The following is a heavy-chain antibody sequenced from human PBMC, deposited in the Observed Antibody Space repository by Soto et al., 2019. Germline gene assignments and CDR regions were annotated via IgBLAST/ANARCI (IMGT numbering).Heavy chain of an antibody. J-gene: IGHJ5*02. V-gene: IGHV1-18*01. CDR2: ISAYNGNT. D-gene: IGHD2-2*01. Sequence: GASVKVSCKASGYTFTSYGISWVRQAPGQGLEWMGWISAYNGNTNYAQKLQGRVTMTTDTSTSTAYMELRSLRSDDTAVYYCARSRVVVVPAATRFVWLDPWGQGPLVTVSS. CDR1: GYTFTSYG. CDR3: ARSRVVVVPAATRFVWLDP.